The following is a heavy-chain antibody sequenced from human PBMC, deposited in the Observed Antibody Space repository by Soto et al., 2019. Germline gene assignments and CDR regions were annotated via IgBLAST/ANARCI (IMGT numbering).Heavy chain of an antibody. CDR2: ISGSGGST. V-gene: IGHV3-23*01. CDR3: AKRSSGWYYSY. J-gene: IGHJ4*02. D-gene: IGHD6-19*01. Sequence: EVQLLESGGGLVQPGGSLRLSCAASGFTFSSYAMSWVRQAPGKGLEWVSVISGSGGSTYYADSVKGRFTISRDNSKNTLYLQMNSLRAEDTAVDYCAKRSSGWYYSYWGQGTLVTVSS. CDR1: GFTFSSYA.